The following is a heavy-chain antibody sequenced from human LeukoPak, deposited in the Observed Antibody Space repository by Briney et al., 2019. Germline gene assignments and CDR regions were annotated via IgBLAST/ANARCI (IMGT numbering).Heavy chain of an antibody. Sequence: GGSLRLSCAASAFTFSSYAMHWVRQDPGKGLEWVAVMSFDGSHKYCADSVKGRFTISRDNSKNTLYLQMNSLRAEDTAVYYCARDQYSTMVRGVIPHDAFDIWGQGTMVTVSS. J-gene: IGHJ3*02. V-gene: IGHV3-30*04. D-gene: IGHD3-10*01. CDR1: AFTFSSYA. CDR2: MSFDGSHK. CDR3: ARDQYSTMVRGVIPHDAFDI.